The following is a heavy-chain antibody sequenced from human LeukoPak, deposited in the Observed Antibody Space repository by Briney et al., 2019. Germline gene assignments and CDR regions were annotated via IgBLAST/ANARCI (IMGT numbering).Heavy chain of an antibody. Sequence: SETLSLTCSVSGGSISSYYWSWIRQPPGKGLEWIGYIYYSGSTNYNPSLKSRVTISLDTSKNQFSLKLSSVTAADTAVYYCARVIPAAMLDYWGQGTMVTVSS. CDR3: ARVIPAAMLDY. V-gene: IGHV4-59*12. D-gene: IGHD2-2*01. J-gene: IGHJ4*02. CDR2: IYYSGST. CDR1: GGSISSYY.